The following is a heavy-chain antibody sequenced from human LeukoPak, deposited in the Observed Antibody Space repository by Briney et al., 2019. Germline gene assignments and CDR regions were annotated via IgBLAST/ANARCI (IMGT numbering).Heavy chain of an antibody. V-gene: IGHV3-20*04. CDR3: AKDRTSVVTALDY. J-gene: IGHJ4*02. CDR1: GFTFDDYG. Sequence: GGSLRLSCAASGFTFDDYGMSWVRQAPGKGLEWISGVNWNGGSTGYADSVKGRFTISRDNSKNTLYLQMNSLRAEDTAVYYCAKDRTSVVTALDYWGQGTLVTVSS. D-gene: IGHD2-21*02. CDR2: VNWNGGST.